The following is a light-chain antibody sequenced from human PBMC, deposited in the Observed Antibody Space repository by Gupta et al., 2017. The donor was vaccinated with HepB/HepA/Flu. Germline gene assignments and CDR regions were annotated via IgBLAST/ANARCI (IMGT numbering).Light chain of an antibody. Sequence: LVLTQSPSASASLGASVKLTCTLSSGHSTYAIAWHQQQPEKGPRYLMKLNSDGSHSKGDGIPDRFSGSSSGDAPSLTISGLQSEDEADYYCHTYATSITVVFGGGTKLTVL. V-gene: IGLV4-69*01. J-gene: IGLJ2*01. CDR1: SGHSTYA. CDR3: HTYATSITVV. CDR2: LNSDGSH.